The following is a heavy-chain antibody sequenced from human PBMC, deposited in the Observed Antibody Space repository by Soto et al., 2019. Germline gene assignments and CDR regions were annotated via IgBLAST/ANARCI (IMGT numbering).Heavy chain of an antibody. CDR1: GVSIRDTSYY. CDR3: ARQGSY. V-gene: IGHV4-39*01. Sequence: TLSLTCTVSGVSIRDTSYYWGWIRQPPGKGLEWIGTIYFNGNTFYNPSLKGRLTISVDTSNNQISLRLTSVTAADTAVYYCARQGSYWGQGTLVTVSS. CDR2: IYFNGNT. J-gene: IGHJ4*02.